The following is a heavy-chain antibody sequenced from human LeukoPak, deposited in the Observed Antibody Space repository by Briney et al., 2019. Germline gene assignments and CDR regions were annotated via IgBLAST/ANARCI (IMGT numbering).Heavy chain of an antibody. J-gene: IGHJ4*02. D-gene: IGHD5-12*01. CDR3: ARDKVGSGYDNFDY. V-gene: IGHV3-11*06. Sequence: PGGSLRLSCAASGFTFSDYYMSWIRQAPGKGLEWVSYISSSSSYTSYADSVKGRFTISRDNAKNSLYLQMNSLRAEDTAVYYRARDKVGSGYDNFDYWGQGTLVTVSS. CDR1: GFTFSDYY. CDR2: ISSSSSYT.